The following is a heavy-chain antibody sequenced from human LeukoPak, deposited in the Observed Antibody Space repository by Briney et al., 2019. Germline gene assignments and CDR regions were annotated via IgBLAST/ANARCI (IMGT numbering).Heavy chain of an antibody. Sequence: PGGSLRLSCAASGFTFSSYAMHWVRQAPGKGLEWVAVISYDGSNKYYADSVKGRFTISRDNSKNTLYLQMNGLRAEDTAVYYCARDLRITMIVVVITRGSFDIWGQGTMVTVSS. CDR1: GFTFSSYA. CDR3: ARDLRITMIVVVITRGSFDI. V-gene: IGHV3-30-3*01. J-gene: IGHJ3*02. D-gene: IGHD3-22*01. CDR2: ISYDGSNK.